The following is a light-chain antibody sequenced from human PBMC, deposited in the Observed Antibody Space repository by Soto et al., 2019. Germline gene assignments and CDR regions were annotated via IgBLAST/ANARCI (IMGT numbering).Light chain of an antibody. V-gene: IGKV1-5*03. CDR2: KAS. Sequence: DIQMTQSPSTLYGSVGDRVTITCRASQTISSWLAWYQQKPGKAPKLLIYKASTLKSGVPSRFSGSGSGTEFTLTISSLHPDDFATYYCQHYNSYSEAFGQGTKVELK. CDR3: QHYNSYSEA. CDR1: QTISSW. J-gene: IGKJ1*01.